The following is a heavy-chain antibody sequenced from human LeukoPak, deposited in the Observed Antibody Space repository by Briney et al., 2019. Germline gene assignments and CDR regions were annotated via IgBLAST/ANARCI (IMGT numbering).Heavy chain of an antibody. CDR2: ISAYNGNT. CDR1: GYTFTSYG. CDR3: ARGGVNIVVVPAAIRDYYYMDV. Sequence: ASVKVSCKASGYTFTSYGISWVRQAPGQGLERMGWISAYNGNTNYAQKLQGRVTMTTDTSTSTAYMELRSLRSDDTAVYYCARGGVNIVVVPAAIRDYYYMDVWGKGTTVTVSS. J-gene: IGHJ6*03. D-gene: IGHD2-2*01. V-gene: IGHV1-18*01.